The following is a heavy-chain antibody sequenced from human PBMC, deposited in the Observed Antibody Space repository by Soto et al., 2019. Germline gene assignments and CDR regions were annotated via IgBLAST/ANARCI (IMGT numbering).Heavy chain of an antibody. CDR2: IYSGGST. D-gene: IGHD6-6*01. V-gene: IGHV3-53*01. CDR1: GFTVSSNY. J-gene: IGHJ6*02. CDR3: ARGGSSSRAYYYGMDV. Sequence: PGGSLRLSCAASGFTVSSNYMSWVRQAPVKGLEWVSVIYSGGSTYYADSVKGRFTISRDNSKNTRHLQMNRLRAEDTAVYYCARGGSSSRAYYYGMDVWGQGTTVTVSS.